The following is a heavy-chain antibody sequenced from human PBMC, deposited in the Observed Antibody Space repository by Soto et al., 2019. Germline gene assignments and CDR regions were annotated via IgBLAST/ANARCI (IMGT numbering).Heavy chain of an antibody. CDR3: AKDHCSGGSCYSRTDDAFDI. J-gene: IGHJ3*02. Sequence: EVQLLESGGGLVQPGGSLRLSCAASGFTFSSYAMSWVRQAPGKGLEWVSAISGSGGSTYYADPVKGRFTISRDNSKNTLYLQMNSLRAEDTAVYYCAKDHCSGGSCYSRTDDAFDIWGQGTMVTVSS. D-gene: IGHD2-15*01. V-gene: IGHV3-23*01. CDR2: ISGSGGST. CDR1: GFTFSSYA.